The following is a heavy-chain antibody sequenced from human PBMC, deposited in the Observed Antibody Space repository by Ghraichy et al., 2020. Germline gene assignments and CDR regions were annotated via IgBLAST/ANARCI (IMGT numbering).Heavy chain of an antibody. Sequence: GGSLRLSCAASGSTFSSYGIHWVRQAPGKGLEWVTFIGYDGSNKYYADSVKGRFTISRDNSKNTLYLQMNSLRAEDTAVYYCAKELSAYSSGYQRYFDYWGQGTLVTVSS. CDR3: AKELSAYSSGYQRYFDY. V-gene: IGHV3-30*02. CDR1: GSTFSSYG. CDR2: IGYDGSNK. D-gene: IGHD3-22*01. J-gene: IGHJ4*02.